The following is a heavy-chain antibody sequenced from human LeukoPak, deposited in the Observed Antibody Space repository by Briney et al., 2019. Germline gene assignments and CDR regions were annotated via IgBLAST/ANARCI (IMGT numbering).Heavy chain of an antibody. CDR2: INPNSGGT. D-gene: IGHD3-10*01. Sequence: ASVKVSCKASGGTFSSYAISWVRQAPGQGLEWMGWINPNSGGTNYAQKFQGWVTMTRDTSISTAYMELSRLRSDDTAVYYRARDSGFGEYIPDYWGQGTLVTVSS. J-gene: IGHJ4*02. CDR1: GGTFSSYA. V-gene: IGHV1-2*04. CDR3: ARDSGFGEYIPDY.